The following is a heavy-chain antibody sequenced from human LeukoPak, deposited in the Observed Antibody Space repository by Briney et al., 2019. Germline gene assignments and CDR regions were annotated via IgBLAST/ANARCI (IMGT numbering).Heavy chain of an antibody. V-gene: IGHV3-21*01. CDR1: GFTFSSYS. Sequence: KAGGSLRLSCAASGFTFSSYSMNWVRQAPGKGLEWVSSISSSSSYIYYADSVKGRFTISRDNAKNSLYLQMNSLRAEDTAVYYCARDSRWFGERNWFDPWGQGTLVTVSP. J-gene: IGHJ5*02. D-gene: IGHD3-10*01. CDR2: ISSSSSYI. CDR3: ARDSRWFGERNWFDP.